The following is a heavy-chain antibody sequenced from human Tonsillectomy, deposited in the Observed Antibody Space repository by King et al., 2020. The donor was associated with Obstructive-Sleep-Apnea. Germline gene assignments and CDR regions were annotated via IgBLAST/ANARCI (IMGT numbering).Heavy chain of an antibody. CDR2: IKQYCSES. D-gene: IGHD2-21*01. CDR3: ARERVAVVFDAFDF. J-gene: IGHJ3*01. V-gene: IGHV3-7*03. CDR1: EFDFSNSL. Sequence: VQLVESGGGLVQPGGSLRLSCVVSEFDFSNSLMSWVRQAPGKGLEWVVKIKQYCSESHYAQSVNGRFTISIDNYEKSVYLQMDSLKAEDTAMYYCARERVAVVFDAFDFWGQGTMVFVSS.